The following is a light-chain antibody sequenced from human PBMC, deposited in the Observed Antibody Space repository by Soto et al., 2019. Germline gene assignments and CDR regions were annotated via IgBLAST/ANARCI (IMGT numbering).Light chain of an antibody. CDR1: SSDIGGYNS. Sequence: VLTQSPSASGSPGQSVTISCTGTSSDIGGYNSVSWYQQHPGKAPKVMIYDVSKRPSGVPDRFSGSKSGNTASLTVSALQAEDEADYYCSSYTDRKNLVFGTGTKVT. V-gene: IGLV2-8*01. J-gene: IGLJ1*01. CDR2: DVS. CDR3: SSYTDRKNLV.